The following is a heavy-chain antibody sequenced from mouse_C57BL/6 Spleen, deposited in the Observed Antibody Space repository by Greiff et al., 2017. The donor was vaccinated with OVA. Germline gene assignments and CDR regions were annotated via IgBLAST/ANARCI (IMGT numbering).Heavy chain of an antibody. V-gene: IGHV1-54*01. Sequence: QVQLQQSGAELVRPGTSVKVSCKASGYAFTNYLIEWVKQRPGQGLEWIGVINPGSGGTNYNEKFKGKATLTADKSSSTAYMQLSSLTSEDSAVYFCARKGSITTVVDWYFDVGGTGTTVTVSS. CDR3: ARKGSITTVVDWYFDV. CDR1: GYAFTNYL. J-gene: IGHJ1*03. CDR2: INPGSGGT. D-gene: IGHD1-1*01.